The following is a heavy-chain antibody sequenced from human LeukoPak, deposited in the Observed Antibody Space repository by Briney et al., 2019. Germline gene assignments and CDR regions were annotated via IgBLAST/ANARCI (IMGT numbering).Heavy chain of an antibody. CDR2: ISGSGGST. Sequence: HPGGSLRLSCAASGFTFSSYAMSWVRQAPGKGLEWVSAISGSGGSTYYADSVKGRFTISRDNSKNTLYLQMNSLRAEDTAVYYRAKVLGLGYCSGGSCYSGFDYWGQGTLVTVSS. J-gene: IGHJ4*02. D-gene: IGHD2-15*01. CDR3: AKVLGLGYCSGGSCYSGFDY. V-gene: IGHV3-23*01. CDR1: GFTFSSYA.